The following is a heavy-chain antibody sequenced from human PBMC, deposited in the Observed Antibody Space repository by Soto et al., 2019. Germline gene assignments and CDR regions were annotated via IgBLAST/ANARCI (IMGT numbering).Heavy chain of an antibody. CDR3: ARDIVVVVAATRMDV. CDR2: ISAYNGNT. D-gene: IGHD2-15*01. CDR1: GYTFPSYG. J-gene: IGHJ6*02. V-gene: IGHV1-18*01. Sequence: QVQLVQSGAEVKKPGASGKFSYKASGYTFPSYGISWGRQAPGQGLEWMGWISAYNGNTNYAQKLQGRVTMTTDTSTSTAYMELRSLRSDDTAVYYCARDIVVVVAATRMDVWGQGTTVTVSS.